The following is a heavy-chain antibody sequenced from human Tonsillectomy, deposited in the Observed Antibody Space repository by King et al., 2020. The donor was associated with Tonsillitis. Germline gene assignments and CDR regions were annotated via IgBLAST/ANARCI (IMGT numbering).Heavy chain of an antibody. CDR2: FYYSGST. Sequence: QLQESGPGLVKPSETLSLTCTVSGGSISSSSYYWGWIRQPPGKGLEWIGSFYYSGSTYYNPSLKSRVTISVDTSKNQFSLKLSSVTAADTAVYYCARLGEGYCSSTSCYTPLTVADAFDIWGQGTMVTVSS. CDR3: ARLGEGYCSSTSCYTPLTVADAFDI. V-gene: IGHV4-39*01. D-gene: IGHD2-2*02. CDR1: GGSISSSSYY. J-gene: IGHJ3*02.